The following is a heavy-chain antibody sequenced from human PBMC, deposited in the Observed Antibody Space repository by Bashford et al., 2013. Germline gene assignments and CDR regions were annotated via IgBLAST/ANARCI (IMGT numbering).Heavy chain of an antibody. CDR2: IGTTAGDT. D-gene: IGHD3-22*01. CDR1: EFRFSTFA. J-gene: IGHJ3*01. Sequence: GGSLRLSCVGSEFRFSTFAMAWVRQTPGRGLEWVSSIGTTAGDTHYADSVKGRFTISRDNSKNTLYLQMNSLRAEDTAVYYCAKRSYYETSGYYSNHAYDFWGQGTMVTVSS. CDR3: AKRSYYETSGYYSNHAYDF. V-gene: IGHV3-23*01.